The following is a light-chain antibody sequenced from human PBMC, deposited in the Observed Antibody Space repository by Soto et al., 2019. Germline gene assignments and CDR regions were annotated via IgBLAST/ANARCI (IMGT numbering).Light chain of an antibody. Sequence: EIVLTQSPATLSLSPGERATLSCRASQSVSSYLAWYQQKPGQAPRLLIYDASSRATGIPARFRGSGSGTDFTLTISSLEPADFAVYYCQQRSNWSFGQGTRLEIK. CDR1: QSVSSY. V-gene: IGKV3-11*01. CDR3: QQRSNWS. CDR2: DAS. J-gene: IGKJ5*01.